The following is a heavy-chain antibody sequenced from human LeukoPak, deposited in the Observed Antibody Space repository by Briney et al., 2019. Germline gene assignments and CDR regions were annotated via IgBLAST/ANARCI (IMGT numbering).Heavy chain of an antibody. CDR2: IYYSGST. CDR1: GGSISSRAYY. D-gene: IGHD5-24*01. Sequence: SDTLSLTCTVSGGSISSRAYYWSWIRQHPGKGPEWIGYIYYSGSTYYNPSLKSRVIISLNTSKTQFSLKLSSVTAADTAVYYCARADGTIYYFDSWGQGTVVTVSS. CDR3: ARADGTIYYFDS. J-gene: IGHJ4*02. V-gene: IGHV4-31*03.